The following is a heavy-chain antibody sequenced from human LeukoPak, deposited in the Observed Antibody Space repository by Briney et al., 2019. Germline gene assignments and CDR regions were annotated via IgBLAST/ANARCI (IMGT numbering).Heavy chain of an antibody. Sequence: PSETLSLTCAVSGYSISRCYYLGWIRQPPGNGLEWIGSIYHSGSTYYNPSLKSRVTIAVDTSKNQFSMKLSSVTAADTAVYYCASLVGATTYYYYMDVWGKGTTVTVSS. CDR1: GYSISRCYY. CDR2: IYHSGST. V-gene: IGHV4-38-2*01. J-gene: IGHJ6*03. CDR3: ASLVGATTYYYYMDV. D-gene: IGHD1-26*01.